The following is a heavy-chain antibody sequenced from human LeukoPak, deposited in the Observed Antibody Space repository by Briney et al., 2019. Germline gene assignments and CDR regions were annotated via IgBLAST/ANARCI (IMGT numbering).Heavy chain of an antibody. J-gene: IGHJ1*01. CDR2: IVGSGRNT. D-gene: IGHD3-9*01. CDR1: GITFSIYT. V-gene: IGHV3-23*01. CDR3: ARGDYDILTGGEYFQH. Sequence: GGSLRLSCAASGITFSIYTMSWVRQAPGKGLEWVSAIVGSGRNTYYADSVKGRFTISRDNSKNTLYLQMNSLRAEDTAVYYCARGDYDILTGGEYFQHWGQGTLVTVSS.